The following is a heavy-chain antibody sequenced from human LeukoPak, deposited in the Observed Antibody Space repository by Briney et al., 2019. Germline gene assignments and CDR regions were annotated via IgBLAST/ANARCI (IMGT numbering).Heavy chain of an antibody. CDR1: GFTFSDYY. J-gene: IGHJ5*02. CDR3: ARDPLAMGYNWFDP. CDR2: ISSSGSTI. V-gene: IGHV3-11*01. D-gene: IGHD5-18*01. Sequence: GGSLRLSCAASGFTFSDYYMSWIRQAPGKGLEWVSYISSSGSTIYYADSVKGRFTISRDNAKNSLYLQMNSLRAEDTAVYYCARDPLAMGYNWFDPWGQGTLVTVSS.